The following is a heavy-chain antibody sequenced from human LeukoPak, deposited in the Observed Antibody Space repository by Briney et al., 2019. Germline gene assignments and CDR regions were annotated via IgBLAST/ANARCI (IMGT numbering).Heavy chain of an antibody. CDR3: ARHFGYSSSSEDY. CDR1: GGSISSSSYY. D-gene: IGHD6-6*01. CDR2: IYYSGST. V-gene: IGHV4-39*01. Sequence: PSETLSLTCTVSGGSISSSSYYWGWIRQPPGKGLEWIGSIYYSGSTYYNPSLKSRVTISVDTSKNQFSLKLSSVTAADTAVYYCARHFGYSSSSEDYWGQGTLVTVSS. J-gene: IGHJ4*02.